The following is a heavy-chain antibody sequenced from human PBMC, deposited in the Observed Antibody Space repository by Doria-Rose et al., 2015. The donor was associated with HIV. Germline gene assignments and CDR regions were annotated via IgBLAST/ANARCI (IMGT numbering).Heavy chain of an antibody. Sequence: QVTLKESGPVLVKPTETLTLTCTVSGVSLSSPGMGVSWIRQPPGKALEWLANLFSYVERSYKTSLKSRLTISRGTTKSQVVLTMTDMDPVDTATYYCARIKSSRWYHKYYFDFWGQGTLVIVSA. V-gene: IGHV2-26*01. CDR2: LFSYVER. D-gene: IGHD6-13*01. J-gene: IGHJ4*02. CDR1: GVSLSSPGMG. CDR3: ARIKSSRWYHKYYFDF.